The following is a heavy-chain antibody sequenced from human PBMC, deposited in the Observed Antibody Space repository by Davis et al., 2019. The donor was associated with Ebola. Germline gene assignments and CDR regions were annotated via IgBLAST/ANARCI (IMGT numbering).Heavy chain of an antibody. CDR1: GGSFSGYY. Sequence: SETLSLTCAVYGGSFSGYYWSWIRQPPGKWLEWIGEINHSGSTNYNPSLKSRVTISVDTSKNQFSLKLSSVTAADTAVYYCARGWGYCSSTSCYSLYYGMDVWGQGTTVTVSS. J-gene: IGHJ6*02. V-gene: IGHV4-34*01. D-gene: IGHD2-2*01. CDR2: INHSGST. CDR3: ARGWGYCSSTSCYSLYYGMDV.